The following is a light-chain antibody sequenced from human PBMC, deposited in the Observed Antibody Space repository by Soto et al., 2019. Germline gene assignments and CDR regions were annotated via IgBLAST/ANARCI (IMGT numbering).Light chain of an antibody. Sequence: DIQMTQSPSSLSASVVDRVTITCRASQGIRNYLAWYQQKPGKVPKLLIYAASTLQSGVPSRFSGSGSGTDFTLTISSLQPEDVATYYCQKYNSAPWKCGQGTKVDI. CDR1: QGIRNY. J-gene: IGKJ1*01. V-gene: IGKV1-27*01. CDR2: AAS. CDR3: QKYNSAPWK.